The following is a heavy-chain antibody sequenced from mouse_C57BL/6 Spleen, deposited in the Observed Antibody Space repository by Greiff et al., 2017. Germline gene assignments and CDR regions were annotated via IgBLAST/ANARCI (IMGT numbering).Heavy chain of an antibody. CDR3: ARDQGYYDFDFDY. Sequence: DVMLVESGGGLVKPGGSLKLSCAASGFTFSSYAMSWVRQTPEQRLEWVATISDGGSDTYYPENFKGRFTISRDNTKNNLYLQMRNLKSEDTAMYYCARDQGYYDFDFDYWGQGTTLTVSS. D-gene: IGHD2-4*01. J-gene: IGHJ2*01. V-gene: IGHV5-4*01. CDR1: GFTFSSYA. CDR2: ISDGGSDT.